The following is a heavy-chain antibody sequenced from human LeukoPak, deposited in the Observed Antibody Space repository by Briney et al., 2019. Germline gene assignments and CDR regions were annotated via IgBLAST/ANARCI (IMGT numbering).Heavy chain of an antibody. CDR2: TSSNGRT. D-gene: IGHD3-10*01. CDR1: GFTVSSNN. Sequence: PGGSMRLSCAASGFTVSSNNMSWVRQAPGKGLEWVSVTSSNGRTYYADSVKGRFTISRDISKNTPYLQMNSLRAEDTTVYYCTTDLYYGSVSFDYWGQGTLVTVS. V-gene: IGHV3-53*01. CDR3: TTDLYYGSVSFDY. J-gene: IGHJ4*02.